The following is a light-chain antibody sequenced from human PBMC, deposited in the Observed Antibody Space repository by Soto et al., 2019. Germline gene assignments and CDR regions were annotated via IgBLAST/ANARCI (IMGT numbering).Light chain of an antibody. CDR1: SSDVGGYNY. CDR3: SSYAGSRV. Sequence: QSALTQPPSASGSPGQSVAISCTGTSSDVGGYNYVSWYQQHPGKAPKLMIYEVSKWPSGVPDRFSGSKSGNTASLTVSGLQAEDEAHYYCSSYAGSRVFGGGTKVTVL. J-gene: IGLJ3*02. V-gene: IGLV2-8*01. CDR2: EVS.